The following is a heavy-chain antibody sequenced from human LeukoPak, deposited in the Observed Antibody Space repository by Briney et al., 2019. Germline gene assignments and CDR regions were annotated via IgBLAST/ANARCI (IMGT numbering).Heavy chain of an antibody. J-gene: IGHJ4*02. Sequence: SETLSLTCAVSGGSISSSSYYWGWIRQPPGKGLEWIGYIYYSGSTNYNPSLKSRVTISVDTSKNQFSLKLSSVTAADTAVYYCARAKQRGYSYGFLPAYWGQGTLVTVSS. V-gene: IGHV4-61*05. D-gene: IGHD5-18*01. CDR1: GGSISSSSYY. CDR2: IYYSGST. CDR3: ARAKQRGYSYGFLPAY.